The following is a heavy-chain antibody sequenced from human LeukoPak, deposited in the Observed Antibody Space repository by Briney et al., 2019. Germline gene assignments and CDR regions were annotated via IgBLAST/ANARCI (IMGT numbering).Heavy chain of an antibody. CDR3: ARAPVPITMIVEGLDY. V-gene: IGHV1-18*01. Sequence: ASVKVSCKASGYTFTSYGISWVRQAPGQGLEWMGWISAYNGNTNYAQKIQGRVTMTTDTSTSTAYMEPRSLRSDDTAVYYCARAPVPITMIVEGLDYWGQGTLVTVSS. J-gene: IGHJ4*02. CDR1: GYTFTSYG. D-gene: IGHD3-22*01. CDR2: ISAYNGNT.